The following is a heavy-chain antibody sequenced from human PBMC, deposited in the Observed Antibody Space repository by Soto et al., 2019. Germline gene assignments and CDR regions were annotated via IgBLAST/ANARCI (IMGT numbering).Heavy chain of an antibody. CDR1: GYTFTSYY. CDR2: ISPSGGSP. J-gene: IGHJ4*02. Sequence: GASVKVSCKASGYTFTSYYIHWVRQAPGQGLQWMGIISPSGGSPSYSQKFQGRVSMTRDTSTSTVYMELSSLRSEDTAMYYCTRVTNGDNLSFDYWGQGTLVTVSS. CDR3: TRVTNGDNLSFDY. V-gene: IGHV1-46*01. D-gene: IGHD4-17*01.